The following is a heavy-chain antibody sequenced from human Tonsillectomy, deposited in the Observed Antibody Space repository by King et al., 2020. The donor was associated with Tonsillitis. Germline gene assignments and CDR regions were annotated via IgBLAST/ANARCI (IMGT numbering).Heavy chain of an antibody. CDR1: GFTFDDYA. V-gene: IGHV3-9*01. Sequence: VQLVESGGGLVQPGRSLRLSCAASGFTFDDYAMHWVRQAPGKGLEWVSGISRNSANIDYADSVKGRFTISRDNAKNSLYLQMNSLRAEDTALYYCAKARTGTTSGAFDIWGQGTMVTVSS. CDR2: ISRNSANI. CDR3: AKARTGTTSGAFDI. J-gene: IGHJ3*02. D-gene: IGHD1-1*01.